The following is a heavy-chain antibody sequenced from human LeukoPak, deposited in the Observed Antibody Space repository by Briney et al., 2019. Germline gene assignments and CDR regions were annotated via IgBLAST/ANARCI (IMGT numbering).Heavy chain of an antibody. CDR1: GFTFRNYW. J-gene: IGHJ4*02. CDR2: TKEDGSDK. CDR3: VRGTRSNSF. Sequence: GGSLRLSCPASGFTFRNYWMSWVRLAPGKGLECVAYTKEDGSDKNYVDSVKGRFTISRDNAKSSLYLQMNSLRVEDTAVYYCVRGTRSNSFWGQGTQVTVSS. V-gene: IGHV3-7*01. D-gene: IGHD6-6*01.